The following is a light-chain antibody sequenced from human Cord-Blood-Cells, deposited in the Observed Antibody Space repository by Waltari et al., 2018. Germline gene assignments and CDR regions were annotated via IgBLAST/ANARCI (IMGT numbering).Light chain of an antibody. V-gene: IGKV1-27*01. CDR3: QKYNSAPRT. CDR2: AAS. CDR1: QGISNY. Sequence: DIQMTQSPSSLSASVGDRVTITCRASQGISNYLAWYQQKPGKVPKLLIYAASTLQSVVPSLISGSGAGADIPLTISSLQPEDVATYYCQKYNSAPRTFGQGPRWKTN. J-gene: IGKJ1*01.